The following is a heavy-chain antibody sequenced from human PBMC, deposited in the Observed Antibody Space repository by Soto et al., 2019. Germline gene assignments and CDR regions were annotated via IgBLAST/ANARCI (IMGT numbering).Heavy chain of an antibody. J-gene: IGHJ4*02. CDR3: ARENDYGDRGVDY. D-gene: IGHD4-17*01. CDR1: GFTFSSYS. V-gene: IGHV3-21*01. Sequence: EVQLVESGGGLVKPGGSLRLSCAASGFTFSSYSMNWVRQAPGKGLEWVSSISSSSSYIYYADSVKGRFTISRDNAKNSLYLQMNSLRAEDTAVYYCARENDYGDRGVDYWGLGTLVTVSS. CDR2: ISSSSSYI.